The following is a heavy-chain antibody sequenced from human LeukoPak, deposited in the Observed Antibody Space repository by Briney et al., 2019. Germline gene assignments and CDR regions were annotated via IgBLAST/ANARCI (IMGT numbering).Heavy chain of an antibody. D-gene: IGHD6-13*01. CDR1: GFAFSSYE. CDR3: AKDRAASAGFQFQH. CDR2: ISGSGGST. V-gene: IGHV3-23*01. Sequence: PGGSLRLSCAASGFAFSSYEMNWVRQAPGKGLEWVSAISGSGGSTYYGDSVKGRFTISRDNSKNTLYLQMNSLRAEDTAIYYCAKDRAASAGFQFQHWGQGTLVTVSS. J-gene: IGHJ1*01.